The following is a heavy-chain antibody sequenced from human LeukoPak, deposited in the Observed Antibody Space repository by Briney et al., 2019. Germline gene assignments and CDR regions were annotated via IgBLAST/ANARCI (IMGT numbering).Heavy chain of an antibody. CDR3: ANEKDFGDYHFDY. D-gene: IGHD4-17*01. V-gene: IGHV3-23*01. CDR1: GFTFSSHA. J-gene: IGHJ4*02. CDR2: IGGSDGTT. Sequence: GGSLRLSCAASGFTFSSHAMSWVRQAPGKGLEWVSAIGGSDGTTHYADSVKGRFTISRDNSKNTLYLQMNSLRAEDTAVYYCANEKDFGDYHFDYWGQGTLVTVSS.